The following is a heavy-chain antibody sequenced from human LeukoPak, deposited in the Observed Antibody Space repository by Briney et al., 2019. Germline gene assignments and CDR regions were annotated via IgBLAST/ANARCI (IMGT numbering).Heavy chain of an antibody. Sequence: SETLSLTCTVSGGSISSYYWSWIRQPPGKGLEWIGYIYYSGSTNYNPSLKSRVTISVDTSKNQFSLKLSSVTAADTAVYYCARVYDSSGYYFDYWGQGTLVTASS. V-gene: IGHV4-59*01. CDR1: GGSISSYY. J-gene: IGHJ4*02. CDR3: ARVYDSSGYYFDY. CDR2: IYYSGST. D-gene: IGHD3-22*01.